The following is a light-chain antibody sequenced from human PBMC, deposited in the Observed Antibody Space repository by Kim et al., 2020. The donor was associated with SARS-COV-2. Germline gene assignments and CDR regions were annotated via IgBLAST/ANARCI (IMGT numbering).Light chain of an antibody. Sequence: ASVGDRVTLTCRASKSISTWLAWYQQKPGKAPKLLIYDASSLESGVPSRFSGSGSGTEFTLTISSLQPDDFATYYCQQYNIYSWTFGQGTKVDIK. CDR1: KSISTW. CDR2: DAS. V-gene: IGKV1-5*01. J-gene: IGKJ1*01. CDR3: QQYNIYSWT.